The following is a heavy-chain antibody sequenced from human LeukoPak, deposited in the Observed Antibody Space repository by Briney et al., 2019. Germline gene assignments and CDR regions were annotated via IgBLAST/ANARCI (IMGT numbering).Heavy chain of an antibody. CDR2: ISSSSSYI. CDR3: ARNRDGYNPNWFDP. CDR1: GFTFSSYS. D-gene: IGHD5-24*01. V-gene: IGHV3-21*01. Sequence: PGGSLRLSCAASGFTFSSYSMNWVRQAPGKGLEWVSSISSSSSYIYYADSVKGRFTISRDNAKNSLYLQMNSLRAEDTAVYYCARNRDGYNPNWFDPWGQGTLVTVSS. J-gene: IGHJ5*02.